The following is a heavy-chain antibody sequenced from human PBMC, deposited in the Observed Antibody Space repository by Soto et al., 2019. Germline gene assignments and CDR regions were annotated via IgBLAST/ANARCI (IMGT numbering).Heavy chain of an antibody. D-gene: IGHD1-1*01. CDR3: ARDQLEGNWFDP. V-gene: IGHV4-30-2*01. CDR2: IYHSGST. J-gene: IGHJ5*02. CDR1: GGCISSSGYS. Sequence: QLQLQESGSGLVRPSQTLSLTCAVSGGCISSSGYSWKWIRQRPGKGLEWIGYIYHSGSTLYNPSLKSRVTISVDKSKNQFSLKLSSVTAADTAVYYCARDQLEGNWFDPWGQGTLVTVSS.